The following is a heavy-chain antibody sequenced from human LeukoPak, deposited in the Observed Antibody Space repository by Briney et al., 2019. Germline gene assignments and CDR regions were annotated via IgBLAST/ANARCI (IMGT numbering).Heavy chain of an antibody. J-gene: IGHJ4*02. V-gene: IGHV1-24*01. Sequence: ASVKVSCKVSGYTLTELSMHWVRQAPGKGLEWMGGFDPEDGETIYAQKFQGRVTMTEDTSTDTAYMELSSLRSEDTDVYYCATDYGDYGREFTFDYWGQGTLVTVSS. D-gene: IGHD4-17*01. CDR3: ATDYGDYGREFTFDY. CDR2: FDPEDGET. CDR1: GYTLTELS.